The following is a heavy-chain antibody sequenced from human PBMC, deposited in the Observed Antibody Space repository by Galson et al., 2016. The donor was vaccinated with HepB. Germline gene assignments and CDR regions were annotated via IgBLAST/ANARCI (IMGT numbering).Heavy chain of an antibody. CDR1: GFSLNTRGVS. V-gene: IGHV2-5*02. D-gene: IGHD3-16*01. J-gene: IGHJ4*02. CDR3: AHMHQDGWGAEYYFDA. CDR2: IYWDDEK. Sequence: PALVKPTQTLTLTCPFSGFSLNTRGVSVAWIRQTTGKALEWLGFIYWDDEKRYHPSVKNRLTITKDTSKNQVGLEMTNMEPVDTATYYCAHMHQDGWGAEYYFDAWGQGTLVTVSS.